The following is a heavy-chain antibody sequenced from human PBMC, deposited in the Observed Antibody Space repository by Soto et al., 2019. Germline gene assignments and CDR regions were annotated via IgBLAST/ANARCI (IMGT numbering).Heavy chain of an antibody. V-gene: IGHV1-8*01. J-gene: IGHJ3*02. CDR3: ARRRETRTTVKNGRTFDI. CDR1: GYTFTSYD. CDR2: MNPNSGNT. D-gene: IGHD4-4*01. Sequence: ASVKVSCKASGYTFTSYDINWVRQATGQGLEWMGWMNPNSGNTGYAQKFQGRVTMTRNTPISTAYMELSSLRSEDTAEYYWARRRETRTTVKNGRTFDIWGQGTMVTVSS.